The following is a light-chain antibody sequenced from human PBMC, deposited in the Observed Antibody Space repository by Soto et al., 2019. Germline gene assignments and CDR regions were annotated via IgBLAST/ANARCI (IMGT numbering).Light chain of an antibody. J-gene: IGKJ2*01. CDR1: QSVSSN. V-gene: IGKV3-15*01. CDR3: QQYNNWPYT. CDR2: GAS. Sequence: EIVMTQSPATLSVPPGERATLSCRASQSVSSNLAWYQQKPGQAPRLLIYGASTRATGIPARFSGSGSGTEFTLTISSLQSEDFAVYYCQQYNNWPYTFGQGTKREIK.